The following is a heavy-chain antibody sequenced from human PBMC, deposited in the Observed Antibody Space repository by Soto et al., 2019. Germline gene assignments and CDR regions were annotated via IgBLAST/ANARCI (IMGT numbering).Heavy chain of an antibody. D-gene: IGHD3-22*01. CDR3: AKSPDYYDSSGYYSY. V-gene: IGHV3-30*18. CDR2: ISYDGSNK. CDR1: GFTFSSYG. Sequence: TGGSLRVSCAASGFTFSSYGMHWVRQAPGKGLEWVAVISYDGSNKYYADSVKGRFTISRDNSKNTLYLQMNSLRAEDTAVYYCAKSPDYYDSSGYYSYWGQGTLVTVS. J-gene: IGHJ4*02.